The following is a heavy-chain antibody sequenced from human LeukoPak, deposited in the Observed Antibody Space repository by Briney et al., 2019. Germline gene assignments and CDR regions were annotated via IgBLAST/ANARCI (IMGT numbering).Heavy chain of an antibody. V-gene: IGHV1-18*01. D-gene: IGHD2-15*01. Sequence: ASVKVSCEASGYTFTSYGISWVRQAPGQGLEWMGWISAYNGNTNYAQKLQGRVTMTTDTSTSTAYMELRSLRSDDTAVYYCARGFVVVAARLDYYYYMDVWGKGTTVTVSS. J-gene: IGHJ6*03. CDR3: ARGFVVVAARLDYYYYMDV. CDR2: ISAYNGNT. CDR1: GYTFTSYG.